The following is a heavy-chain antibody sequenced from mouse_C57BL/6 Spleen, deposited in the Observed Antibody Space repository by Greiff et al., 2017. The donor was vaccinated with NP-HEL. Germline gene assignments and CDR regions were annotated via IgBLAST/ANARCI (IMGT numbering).Heavy chain of an antibody. CDR3: ARHADDGYPYAMDY. J-gene: IGHJ4*01. V-gene: IGHV5-9*01. D-gene: IGHD2-3*01. Sequence: EVKLMESGGGLVKPGGSLKLSCAASGFTFSSYTMSWVRQTPEKRLEWVATISGGGGNTYYPDSVKGRFTISRDNAKNTLYLQMSSLRSEDTALYYCARHADDGYPYAMDYWGQGTSVTVSS. CDR1: GFTFSSYT. CDR2: ISGGGGNT.